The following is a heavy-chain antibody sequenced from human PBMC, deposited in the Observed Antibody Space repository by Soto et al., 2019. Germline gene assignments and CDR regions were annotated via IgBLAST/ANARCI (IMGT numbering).Heavy chain of an antibody. CDR1: GGSVSSGSYY. D-gene: IGHD3-10*01. J-gene: IGHJ4*02. V-gene: IGHV4-61*01. Sequence: PSETLSLTCTVSGGSVSSGSYYWSWIRQPPGKGLEWIGYIYYSGNSHYNPSLKSRVTISLDTSTSTAYMELRSLRSDDTAVYFCARDLDGSGSYFTNYWGQGTLVTVSS. CDR3: ARDLDGSGSYFTNY. CDR2: IYYSGNS.